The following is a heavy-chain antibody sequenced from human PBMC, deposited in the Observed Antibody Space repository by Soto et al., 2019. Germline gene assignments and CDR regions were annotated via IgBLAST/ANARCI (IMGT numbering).Heavy chain of an antibody. CDR1: GYTFTGYY. Sequence: VASVKVSCKASGYTFTGYYMHWVRQAPGKGLEWMGWINPNSGGTNYAQKFQGRVTMTRDTSISTAYMELSRLRSDDTAVYYCATNYYDSSGYIPDYYYYYGMDVWGQGTTVTVSS. V-gene: IGHV1-2*02. J-gene: IGHJ6*02. CDR2: INPNSGGT. CDR3: ATNYYDSSGYIPDYYYYYGMDV. D-gene: IGHD3-22*01.